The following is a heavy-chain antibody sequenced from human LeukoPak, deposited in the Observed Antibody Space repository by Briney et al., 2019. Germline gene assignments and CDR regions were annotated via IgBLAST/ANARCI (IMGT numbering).Heavy chain of an antibody. V-gene: IGHV1-2*02. D-gene: IGHD2-21*02. CDR1: GYTFTFYY. CDR2: INPNSGGT. J-gene: IGHJ4*02. Sequence: ASVKVSCKASGYTFTFYYIDWVRQAPGQGLEWMGWINPNSGGTNYAQKFQGRVTMTRDTSISTAYMELSRLRSDDTAVYYCARIVVVTASIDYWGQGTLVTVSS. CDR3: ARIVVVTASIDY.